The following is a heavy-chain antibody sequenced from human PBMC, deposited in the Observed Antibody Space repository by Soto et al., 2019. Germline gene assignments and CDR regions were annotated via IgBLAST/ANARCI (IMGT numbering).Heavy chain of an antibody. J-gene: IGHJ4*01. CDR3: ARGRTGSSYARY. Sequence: GGCLILSCAASGFTFSIYSMSWVRQAPGKGLEWVANIKQDVSKKYYVGSVKGRFTISRDNAKNSLKLQMNSLRAEDTAVYYCARGRTGSSYARYWGHGTLVTVSA. CDR1: GFTFSIYS. D-gene: IGHD5-18*01. V-gene: IGHV3-7*03. CDR2: IKQDVSKK.